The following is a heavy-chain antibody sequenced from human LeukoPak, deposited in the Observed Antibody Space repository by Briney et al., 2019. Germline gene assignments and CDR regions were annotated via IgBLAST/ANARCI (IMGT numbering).Heavy chain of an antibody. CDR2: IRYDGSNK. Sequence: PGGSLRLSCAASGFTFSSYGMHWVRQAPGKGLEWVAFIRYDGSNKYYADSVKGRFTISRDNSKNTLYLQMNSLRAEDTAVYYCAKGTDSSGWYKDYWGQGTLATVSS. J-gene: IGHJ4*02. V-gene: IGHV3-30*02. CDR3: AKGTDSSGWYKDY. D-gene: IGHD6-19*01. CDR1: GFTFSSYG.